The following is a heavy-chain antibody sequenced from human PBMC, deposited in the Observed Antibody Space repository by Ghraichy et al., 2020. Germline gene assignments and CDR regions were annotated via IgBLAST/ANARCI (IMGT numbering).Heavy chain of an antibody. CDR2: IYWDNDK. D-gene: IGHD1-20*01. Sequence: SGPTLVKPTETLTLTCTFSGFSLTTSGVGVGWIRQPPGKAPEWLAVIYWDNDKRYDPSLRTRLTITKDTSQNQVVLTMTYMEPMDTGIYYCALRRGGYNWDSGWFDPWGQGTLVTVS. J-gene: IGHJ5*02. CDR1: GFSLTTSGVG. CDR3: ALRRGGYNWDSGWFDP. V-gene: IGHV2-5*05.